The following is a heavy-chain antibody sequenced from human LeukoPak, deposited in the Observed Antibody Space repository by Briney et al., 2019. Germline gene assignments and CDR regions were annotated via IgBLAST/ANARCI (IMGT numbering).Heavy chain of an antibody. V-gene: IGHV3-23*01. J-gene: IGHJ4*02. CDR2: VLGSGVPT. CDR3: AKETEGKLDY. Sequence: GGSLRLSCAASGIIFSKYGMSWVRQAPGKGLEWVATVLGSGVPTYYADSVQGRFTISRDNSKNTLYLQMNSLRAEDTAVYYCAKETEGKLDYWGQGTLVTVSS. CDR1: GIIFSKYG.